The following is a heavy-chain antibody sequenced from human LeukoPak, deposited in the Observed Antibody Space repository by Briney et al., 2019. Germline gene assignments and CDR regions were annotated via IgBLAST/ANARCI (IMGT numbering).Heavy chain of an antibody. J-gene: IGHJ4*02. V-gene: IGHV1-2*02. CDR1: GYTFAAHH. Sequence: ASVKVSCKASGYTFAAHHIHWVRQAPGQGLEWMGWILPDGRDTKYSQKFQDRMTLTTDTSTNTAYMELSSLIPDDTAVYYCSGRYGPGPVWGQGTPISASP. CDR3: SGRYGPGPV. D-gene: IGHD3-10*01. CDR2: ILPDGRDT.